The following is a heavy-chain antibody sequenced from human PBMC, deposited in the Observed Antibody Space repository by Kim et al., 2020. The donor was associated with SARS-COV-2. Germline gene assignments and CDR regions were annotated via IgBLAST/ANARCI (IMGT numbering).Heavy chain of an antibody. Sequence: ASVKVSCKVSGYTLTELSMHWVRQAPGKGLEWMGGFDPEDGETIYAQKFQGRVTMTEDTSTDTAYMELSSLRSEDTAVYYCATRGLSSTSLPPYYYYGMDVRGQGTTVTVSS. J-gene: IGHJ6*02. CDR2: FDPEDGET. D-gene: IGHD2-2*01. CDR3: ATRGLSSTSLPPYYYYGMDV. V-gene: IGHV1-24*01. CDR1: GYTLTELS.